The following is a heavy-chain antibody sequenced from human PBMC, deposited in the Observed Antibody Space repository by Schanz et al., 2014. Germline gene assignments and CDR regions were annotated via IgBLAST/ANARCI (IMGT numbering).Heavy chain of an antibody. J-gene: IGHJ4*02. D-gene: IGHD5-12*01. CDR2: IDPNGGAT. CDR3: ARARYTGYDCSGY. Sequence: QVQLVQSGVEVKKPGASVKVSCKASGYSFTDYYIHWVRQAPGQGLEWVGWIDPNGGATNHAQMLQGRVTMTRDTSISTAYMELSGLTSDDTATYFCARARYTGYDCSGYWGQGTLVTVSS. V-gene: IGHV1-2*02. CDR1: GYSFTDYY.